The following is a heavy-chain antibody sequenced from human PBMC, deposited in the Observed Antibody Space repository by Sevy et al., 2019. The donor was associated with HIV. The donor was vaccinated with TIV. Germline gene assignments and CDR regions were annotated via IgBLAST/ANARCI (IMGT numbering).Heavy chain of an antibody. V-gene: IGHV1-2*02. Sequence: ASVKVSCKASGYTFTGYYVHWVRQAPGQGLEWMGWINPNNGGTYFAKKFQDSVTLTTDTSVNTTYMELPSLTFDDTGIYYCARIGDYSDSRGYYPLKFWGQGTLVTVSS. CDR1: GYTFTGYY. CDR2: INPNNGGT. CDR3: ARIGDYSDSRGYYPLKF. D-gene: IGHD3-22*01. J-gene: IGHJ4*02.